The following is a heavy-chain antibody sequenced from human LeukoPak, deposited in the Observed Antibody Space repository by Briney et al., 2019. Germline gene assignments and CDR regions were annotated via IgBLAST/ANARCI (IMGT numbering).Heavy chain of an antibody. D-gene: IGHD1-1*01. J-gene: IGHJ4*02. CDR3: AREPTGDY. Sequence: GGSLRLSCAASGFSFSSYSINWVRQAPGKGLEWVSSISSGGTFMYYADSVKGRFTISRDNAKKSVFLQMNSLRAEDSAVYYCAREPTGDYWGQGMLVTVSS. CDR1: GFSFSSYS. V-gene: IGHV3-21*01. CDR2: ISSGGTFM.